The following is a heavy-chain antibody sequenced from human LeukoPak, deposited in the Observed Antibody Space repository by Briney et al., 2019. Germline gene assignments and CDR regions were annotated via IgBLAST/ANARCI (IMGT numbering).Heavy chain of an antibody. CDR2: MYYSGRT. D-gene: IGHD2-8*02. J-gene: IGHJ3*02. Sequence: SETLSLTCTVSGGSVSSGTYYWSWIRQPPGKGLEWIAYMYYSGRTNYNPSLKSRVTISIDTPKNQFSLKLSSVTAEDSAVYFCARGYCTGGVCPDGFDIWGQGTMVTVSS. CDR1: GGSVSSGTYY. V-gene: IGHV4-61*01. CDR3: ARGYCTGGVCPDGFDI.